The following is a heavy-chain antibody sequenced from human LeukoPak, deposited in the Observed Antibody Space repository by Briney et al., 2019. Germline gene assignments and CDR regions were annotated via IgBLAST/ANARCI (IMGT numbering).Heavy chain of an antibody. CDR2: ISSSSYI. V-gene: IGHV3-21*01. J-gene: IGHJ4*02. Sequence: GSLRLSCAASGFTFSSYSMNWVRQAPGKGLEWVSSISSSSYIYYADSVKGRFTTSRDNAKNSLYLQMNSLRAEDTAVYYCARGANSGSYPPHFDYWGQGTLVTVSS. CDR3: ARGANSGSYPPHFDY. CDR1: GFTFSSYS. D-gene: IGHD1-26*01.